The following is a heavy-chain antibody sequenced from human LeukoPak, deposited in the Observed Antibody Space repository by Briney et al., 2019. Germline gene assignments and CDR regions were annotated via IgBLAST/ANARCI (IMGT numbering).Heavy chain of an antibody. CDR3: ARSSAGSGHDAFDI. V-gene: IGHV4-59*12. D-gene: IGHD3-10*01. J-gene: IGHJ3*02. Sequence: SETLSLTCSVSGDSISTYSWSWIRQSPGTGLEWIGYIHSSGHTDYNPSLKGRVTISVDTSQNHLSLKLTSVTAADTAVYYCARSSAGSGHDAFDIWGQGTMVTVSS. CDR1: GDSISTYS. CDR2: IHSSGHT.